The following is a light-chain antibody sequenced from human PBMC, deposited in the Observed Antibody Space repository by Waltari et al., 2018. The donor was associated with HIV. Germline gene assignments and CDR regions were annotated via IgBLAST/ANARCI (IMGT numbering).Light chain of an antibody. J-gene: IGLJ3*02. Sequence: QSVLTHPHSASGTTGQRVTNSCSGSSPNIGSNYVYWYQQLPGTTPKLLIYRNNQRPSGFPDRFSGSKSGTSASLAISGLRSEDEADYYCAAWDDSLSGWVFGGGTKLTVL. CDR3: AAWDDSLSGWV. CDR2: RNN. CDR1: SPNIGSNY. V-gene: IGLV1-47*01.